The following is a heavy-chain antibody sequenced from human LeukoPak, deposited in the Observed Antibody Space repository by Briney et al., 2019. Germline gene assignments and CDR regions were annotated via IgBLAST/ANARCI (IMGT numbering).Heavy chain of an antibody. CDR2: IYYSGST. J-gene: IGHJ4*02. V-gene: IGHV4-59*08. CDR3: ARHPSDRIVGATIFDF. D-gene: IGHD1-26*01. CDR1: GGSVSSYY. Sequence: PETLSLTCTVSGGSVSSYYWSWIRQPPGKGLEWIAYIYYSGSTNYNPSLKSRVTISVDTSKSQFSLKLSSVTAADTAVYYCARHPSDRIVGATIFDFWGQGTLVTVSS.